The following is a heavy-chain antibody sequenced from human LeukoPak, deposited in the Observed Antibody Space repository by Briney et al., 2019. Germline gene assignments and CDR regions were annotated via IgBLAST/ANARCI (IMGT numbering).Heavy chain of an antibody. CDR2: IKQDGSEK. D-gene: IGHD6-13*01. J-gene: IGHJ4*02. CDR1: GFTFSSYW. V-gene: IGHV3-7*01. Sequence: GGSLRLSCAASGFTFSSYWMSWVRQAPGKGLEWVANIKQDGSEKYYVDSVKGRFTISRDNSKNTLYLQMNSLRAEDTAVYYCATLRKLVPDYWGQGTLVTVSS. CDR3: ATLRKLVPDY.